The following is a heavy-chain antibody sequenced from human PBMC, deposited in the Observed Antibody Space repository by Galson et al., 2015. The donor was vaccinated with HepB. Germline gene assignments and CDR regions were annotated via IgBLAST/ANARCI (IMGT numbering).Heavy chain of an antibody. J-gene: IGHJ3*02. CDR1: GFTFSSYG. CDR3: AKDRLSITAGDAFDI. V-gene: IGHV3-30*18. CDR2: ISYDGSNK. D-gene: IGHD3-10*01. Sequence: SLRLSCAASGFTFSSYGMHWVRQGPGMGLEWEAVISYDGSNKYYADSVKGRFTISRDNSKNTLYLQMNSLRAEDTAVYYCAKDRLSITAGDAFDIWGQGTMVTVSS.